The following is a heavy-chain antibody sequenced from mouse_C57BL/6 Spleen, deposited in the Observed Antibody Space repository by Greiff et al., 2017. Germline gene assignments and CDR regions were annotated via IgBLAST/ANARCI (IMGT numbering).Heavy chain of an antibody. CDR2: IRNKANGYTT. CDR1: GFTFTDYY. D-gene: IGHD4-1*02. J-gene: IGHJ2*01. V-gene: IGHV7-4*01. Sequence: EVKLVESGGGLVQPGASLRLSCAASGFTFTDYYMSWVRQPPGKAPEWLALIRNKANGYTTEYTASVKGRFTISRDNSQHILYLQMNTLRTADSATFYCVKANWDYYFDYWGQGTTLTVSS. CDR3: VKANWDYYFDY.